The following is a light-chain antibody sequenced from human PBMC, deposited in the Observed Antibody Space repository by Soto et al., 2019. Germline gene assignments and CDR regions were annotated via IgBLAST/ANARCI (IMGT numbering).Light chain of an antibody. CDR3: CSFAGGNTYV. J-gene: IGLJ1*01. V-gene: IGLV3-21*02. Sequence: SYELTQPPSVSVAPGQTARITCGGNNIGSKSVHWYQQKPGQAPVLVVDDDSDRPSGIPERFSGSNSGNTATLTVSGLQADDEADYFCCSFAGGNTYVFGSGTKVTVL. CDR2: DDS. CDR1: NIGSKS.